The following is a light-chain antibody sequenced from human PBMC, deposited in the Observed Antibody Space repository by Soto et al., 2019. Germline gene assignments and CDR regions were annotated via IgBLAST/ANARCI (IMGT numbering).Light chain of an antibody. V-gene: IGKV1-39*01. Sequence: DIPMTQSPSSLSASVGDRVTITCRASQSISSYLNWYQQKPGKAPKLLIYAASSLQSGVPSRFSGSGYGTDFTLTISSLQPEDFATYYCQQRYSTPSTFREGTRLDIK. CDR2: AAS. J-gene: IGKJ5*01. CDR3: QQRYSTPST. CDR1: QSISSY.